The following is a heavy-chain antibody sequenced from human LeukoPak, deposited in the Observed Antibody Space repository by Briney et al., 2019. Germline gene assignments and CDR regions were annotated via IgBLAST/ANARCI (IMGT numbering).Heavy chain of an antibody. CDR1: GGSISSYY. CDR2: IYYSGST. CDR3: ARESAQIGGFGEFVYGMDV. Sequence: SETLSLTCTVSGGSISSYYRSWIRQPPGKGLEWIGYIYYSGSTNYNPSLKSRVTISVDTSKNQFSLKLSPVTAADTAVYYCARESAQIGGFGEFVYGMDVWGQGTTVTVSS. J-gene: IGHJ6*02. V-gene: IGHV4-59*01. D-gene: IGHD3-10*01.